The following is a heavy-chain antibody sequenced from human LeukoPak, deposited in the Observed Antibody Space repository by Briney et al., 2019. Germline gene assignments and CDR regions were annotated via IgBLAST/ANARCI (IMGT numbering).Heavy chain of an antibody. J-gene: IGHJ4*02. Sequence: GESLKISCKGSGYSFTSYWIGWVRQMPGKGLGWMGIIYPGDSDTRYSPSFQGQVTISADKSITTAYLQRSSLKASDTAMYYCARYGYYYDSSGYYLFDYWGQGTLVTVSS. D-gene: IGHD3-22*01. V-gene: IGHV5-51*01. CDR3: ARYGYYYDSSGYYLFDY. CDR1: GYSFTSYW. CDR2: IYPGDSDT.